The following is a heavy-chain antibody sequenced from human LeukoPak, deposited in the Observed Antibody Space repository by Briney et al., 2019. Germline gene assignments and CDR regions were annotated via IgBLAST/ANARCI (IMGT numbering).Heavy chain of an antibody. V-gene: IGHV3-74*01. D-gene: IGHD3-3*01. J-gene: IGHJ4*02. CDR3: ARTPSYDFWSGKYRAPDY. Sequence: GGSLRLSCAASGFTFSSYWMHWVRQAPGKGLVWVSRINSDGSSTSYADSVKGRFTISRDNAKNTLYLQMNSLRAEDTAVYYCARTPSYDFWSGKYRAPDYWGQGTLVTVSS. CDR2: INSDGSST. CDR1: GFTFSSYW.